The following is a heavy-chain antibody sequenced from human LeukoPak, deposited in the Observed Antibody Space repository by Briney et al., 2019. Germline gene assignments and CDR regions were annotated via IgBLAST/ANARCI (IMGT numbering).Heavy chain of an antibody. CDR1: GITFSSYW. CDR3: ARDQHGTAYFYFDY. Sequence: GGSLRLSCAASGITFSSYWMSWVRQAPEKGLEWVANIKHDGSEKYYVDSVRGRFTISRDNAKNSLYLQMNSLRAEDTAVYNCARDQHGTAYFYFDYWGQGTLGTVSS. D-gene: IGHD3-9*01. J-gene: IGHJ4*02. V-gene: IGHV3-7*01. CDR2: IKHDGSEK.